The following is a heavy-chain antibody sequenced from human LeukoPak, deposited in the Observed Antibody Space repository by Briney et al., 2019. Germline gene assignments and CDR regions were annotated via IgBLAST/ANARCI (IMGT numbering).Heavy chain of an antibody. J-gene: IGHJ4*02. CDR1: GYSFTSNW. Sequence: GESLKISCKGSGYSFTSNWIGWVRQMPGKGLEWMGIIYPGDSDTKYSPSFQGQVTMSADKSISTAYLQWCSLKASDTAIYYCARHGYSGYEFDYWGQGTLVTVSS. CDR3: ARHGYSGYEFDY. CDR2: IYPGDSDT. V-gene: IGHV5-51*01. D-gene: IGHD5-12*01.